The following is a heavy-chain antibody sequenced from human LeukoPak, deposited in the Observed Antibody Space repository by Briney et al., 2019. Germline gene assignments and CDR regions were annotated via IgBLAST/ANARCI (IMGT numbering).Heavy chain of an antibody. CDR1: GFAFSSYE. V-gene: IGHV3-48*03. D-gene: IGHD3-3*01. Sequence: GGSLRLSCAASGFAFSSYEMNWVRQAPGKGLEWVSYISSSGTTIHYADSVKGRFTISRDNAKNSLYLQMNSLRAEDTAVYYCATQGRSAILGIWGQGTMVTVSS. CDR2: ISSSGTTI. CDR3: ATQGRSAILGI. J-gene: IGHJ3*02.